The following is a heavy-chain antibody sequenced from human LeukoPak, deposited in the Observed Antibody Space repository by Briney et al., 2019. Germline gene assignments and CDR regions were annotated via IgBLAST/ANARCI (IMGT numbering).Heavy chain of an antibody. CDR3: AKGDTTWELPHDY. CDR1: GFTFSGYG. J-gene: IGHJ4*02. V-gene: IGHV3-30*02. CDR2: IRYDERNK. Sequence: GGSLRLSCAASGFTFSGYGMHWVRQAPGKGLEWVTFIRYDERNKYYADSVKGRFTISRDNSKNTLYLQMNSLRAEDTAVYYCAKGDTTWELPHDYWGQGTLVTVSS. D-gene: IGHD1-26*01.